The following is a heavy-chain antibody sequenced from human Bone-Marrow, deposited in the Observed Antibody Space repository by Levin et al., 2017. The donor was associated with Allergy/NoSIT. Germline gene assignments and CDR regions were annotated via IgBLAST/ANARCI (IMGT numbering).Heavy chain of an antibody. D-gene: IGHD4-17*01. CDR1: GGSISSSSYY. J-gene: IGHJ4*02. CDR2: IYYSGST. CDR3: ARHVTVTTRSGVYYFDY. Sequence: PSETLSLTCTVSGGSISSSSYYWGWIRQPPGKGLEWIGSIYYSGSTYYNPSLKSRVTISVDTSKNQFSLKLSSVTAADTAVYYCARHVTVTTRSGVYYFDYWGQGTLVTVSS. V-gene: IGHV4-39*01.